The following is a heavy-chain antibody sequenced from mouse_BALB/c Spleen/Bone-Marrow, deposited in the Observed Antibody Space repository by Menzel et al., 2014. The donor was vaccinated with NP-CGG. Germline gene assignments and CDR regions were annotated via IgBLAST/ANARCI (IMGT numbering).Heavy chain of an antibody. CDR2: INPGSRTI. Sequence: EVNLVESGGGLVQPGGSLNLACVASGFDFXRYWMSWARQAPGKGLEWIGEINPGSRTINYSPSLKDKFIISRDNGKNTLYLQMSSLKSEDTAMYYCARHFPYYGKGFAYWGQGTLVTVSA. V-gene: IGHV4-2*02. CDR1: GFDFXRYW. D-gene: IGHD2-10*01. J-gene: IGHJ3*01. CDR3: ARHFPYYGKGFAY.